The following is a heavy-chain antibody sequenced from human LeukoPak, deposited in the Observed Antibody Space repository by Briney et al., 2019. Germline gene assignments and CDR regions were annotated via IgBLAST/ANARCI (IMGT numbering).Heavy chain of an antibody. Sequence: PGGSLRLSCAASGFTFSSYEMNWVRQAPGKGLEWVSYISSSGSTIYYADSVKGRFTISRDNAKNSLYLQMNSLRAEDTAVYYCARVGDFCGGDRYLHPPFDYWGQGTLVTVSS. CDR2: ISSSGSTI. CDR1: GFTFSSYE. CDR3: ARVGDFCGGDRYLHPPFDY. V-gene: IGHV3-48*03. D-gene: IGHD2-21*02. J-gene: IGHJ4*02.